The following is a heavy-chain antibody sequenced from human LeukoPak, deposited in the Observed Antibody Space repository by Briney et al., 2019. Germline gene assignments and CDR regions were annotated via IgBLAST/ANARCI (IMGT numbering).Heavy chain of an antibody. J-gene: IGHJ4*01. CDR2: IYNSGSA. D-gene: IGHD5-24*01. Sequence: PFQSPSLTCTVSVAAICSYYWSCIRRPHGKGLECSGGIYNSGSARYNPSLKSLVATSVDTSNNQCSPNLKSATVADTAVYYCPSHTAGHGSGYWGHGILVTVSS. CDR3: PSHTAGHGSGY. CDR1: VAAICSYY. V-gene: IGHV4-59*08.